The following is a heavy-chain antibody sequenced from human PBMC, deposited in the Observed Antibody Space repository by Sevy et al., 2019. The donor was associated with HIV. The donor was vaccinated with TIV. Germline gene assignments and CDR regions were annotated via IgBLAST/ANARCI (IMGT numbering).Heavy chain of an antibody. CDR2: ISSSSSYI. D-gene: IGHD6-13*01. V-gene: IGHV3-21*01. Sequence: GGSLRLSCAASGFTFSSYSMNWVRQAPGKGLEWVSSISSSSSYIYYADSVKGRFTISRDNAKNSLYLQMNSLRAEDTAVYYCARGLPKQPGKHPDAFDIWGQGTVVTVSS. CDR3: ARGLPKQPGKHPDAFDI. J-gene: IGHJ3*02. CDR1: GFTFSSYS.